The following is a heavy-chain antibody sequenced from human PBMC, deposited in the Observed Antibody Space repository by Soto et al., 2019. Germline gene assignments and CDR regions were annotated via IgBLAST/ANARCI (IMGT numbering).Heavy chain of an antibody. CDR1: GFTFSSYA. V-gene: IGHV3-23*01. D-gene: IGHD6-13*01. CDR2: ISGSGGST. CDR3: AKDAYSSSSQPLRHYYYGMDV. Sequence: GGSLRLSCAASGFTFSSYAMSWVRQAPGKGLEWVSAISGSGGSTYYADSVKGRFTISRDNSKNTLYLQMNSLRAEDTAVYYCAKDAYSSSSQPLRHYYYGMDVWGQGTTVTVSS. J-gene: IGHJ6*02.